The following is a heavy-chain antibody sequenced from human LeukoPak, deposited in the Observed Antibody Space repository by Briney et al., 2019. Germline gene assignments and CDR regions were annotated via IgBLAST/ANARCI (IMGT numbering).Heavy chain of an antibody. CDR1: GFTFSSYS. Sequence: GGSLRLSCAASGFTFSSYSMNWVRQAPGKGLEWVSSISSSSSYIYYADSVKGRFTISRDNAKNSLYLQMNSLRAEDTAVYCCASVAVAAFDDWGQGTLVTVSS. V-gene: IGHV3-21*01. CDR3: ASVAVAAFDD. D-gene: IGHD6-19*01. J-gene: IGHJ4*02. CDR2: ISSSSSYI.